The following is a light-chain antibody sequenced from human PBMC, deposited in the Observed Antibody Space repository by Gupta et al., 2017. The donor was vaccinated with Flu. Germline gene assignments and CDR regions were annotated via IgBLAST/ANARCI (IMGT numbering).Light chain of an antibody. Sequence: REHIDGNYFLYWYQQRPRHSPLLFISSASNRDSGVPFSFSGSGSGTDFTLTISRAEDEEVALYYCKKHSLPPVTFGQGTKVEIK. J-gene: IGKJ1*01. CDR1: REHIDGNYF. CDR2: SAS. CDR3: KKHSLPPVT. V-gene: IGKV2-30*02.